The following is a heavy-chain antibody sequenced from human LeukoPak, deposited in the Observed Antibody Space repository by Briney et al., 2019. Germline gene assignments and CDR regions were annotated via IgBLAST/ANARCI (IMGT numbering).Heavy chain of an antibody. CDR1: GLSVSSNY. Sequence: GGCLRLSCAASGLSVSSNYTSSVRQAPGEGLEWVLVIYSGGNTYYADSVKGRFTNFRDNSKNMLNLEMNSLRTEDTAVYYCARVEYYDFWSSHKMPPWFDPWGQGTLVTVSS. CDR2: IYSGGNT. V-gene: IGHV3-66*02. J-gene: IGHJ5*02. CDR3: ARVEYYDFWSSHKMPPWFDP. D-gene: IGHD3-3*01.